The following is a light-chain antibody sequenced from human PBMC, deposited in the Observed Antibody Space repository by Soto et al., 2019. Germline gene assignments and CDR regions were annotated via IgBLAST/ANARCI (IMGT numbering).Light chain of an antibody. CDR3: VSYTTSASYV. CDR1: SSDGGGFIF. Sequence: QSALTQPASVSGSPGQSITISCTGTSSDGGGFIFVSWYQQHPGRAPKLMIYDVSNRPSGVSNRFSGSKSGNTASLTISGLQADDDADYYCVSYTTSASYVFGTGTKLTVL. CDR2: DVS. J-gene: IGLJ1*01. V-gene: IGLV2-14*01.